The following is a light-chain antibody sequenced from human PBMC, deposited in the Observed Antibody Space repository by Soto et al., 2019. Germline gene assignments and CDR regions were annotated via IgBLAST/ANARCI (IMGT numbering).Light chain of an antibody. V-gene: IGKV3-20*01. Sequence: EVVLTQSPGTLSLSPGERATLSCRASQSVRSSYLAWYHQKPGQAPRLLMSGASSRATGIPDRFSGSGSGTDFTLTISRLEPEDSAVYYCQQCVTSPWTFGQGTKVEIK. J-gene: IGKJ1*01. CDR1: QSVRSSY. CDR2: GAS. CDR3: QQCVTSPWT.